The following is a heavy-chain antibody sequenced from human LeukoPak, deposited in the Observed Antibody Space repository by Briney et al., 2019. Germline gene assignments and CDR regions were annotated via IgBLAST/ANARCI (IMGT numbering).Heavy chain of an antibody. CDR1: GYSFTTYW. D-gene: IGHD1-1*01. CDR2: IYPDDSDT. CDR3: ARHETGPYFDY. J-gene: IGHJ4*02. V-gene: IGHV5-51*01. Sequence: GGSLKISCKGSGYSFTTYWIGGGRQIPGKGLEGMGIIYPDDSDTRYSPSFQGQVTISADKSISTAYLQWSSLKASDTAMYYCARHETGPYFDYWGQGTLVTVSS.